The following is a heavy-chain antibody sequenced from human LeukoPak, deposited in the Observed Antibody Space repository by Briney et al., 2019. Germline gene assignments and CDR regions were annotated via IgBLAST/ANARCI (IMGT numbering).Heavy chain of an antibody. D-gene: IGHD2-15*01. V-gene: IGHV3-21*04. Sequence: GGSLRLSCAASGFSLSTWNMHWVRQAPGKGLEWVSSISADSSQIYYADSVKGRFTISRDNSKNTLYLQMNSLRAEDTAVYYCARRDGYCSGGSCYSRYYFDYWGQGTLVTVSS. CDR3: ARRDGYCSGGSCYSRYYFDY. CDR2: ISADSSQI. J-gene: IGHJ4*02. CDR1: GFSLSTWN.